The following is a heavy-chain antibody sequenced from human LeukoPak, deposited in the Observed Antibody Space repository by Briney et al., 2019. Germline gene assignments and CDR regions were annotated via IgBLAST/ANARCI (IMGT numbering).Heavy chain of an antibody. CDR3: AKVLGMYGTSGYAWYFDY. CDR2: ISGSGYST. D-gene: IGHD6-25*01. J-gene: IGHJ4*02. V-gene: IGHV3-23*01. CDR1: GFTFSSYA. Sequence: PGGSLRLSCTASGFTFSSYAMSWVRQAPGKGLEWVSIISGSGYSTYYADSVKGRFTISRDNSKNTLYLQMNSLRAEDTAVYYCAKVLGMYGTSGYAWYFDYSGQGTLVTVSS.